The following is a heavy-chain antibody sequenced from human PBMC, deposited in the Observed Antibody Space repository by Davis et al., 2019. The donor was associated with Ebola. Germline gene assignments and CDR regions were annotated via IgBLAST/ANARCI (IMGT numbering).Heavy chain of an antibody. CDR1: GFTFSNAW. Sequence: GESLKISCVASGFTFSNAWMSWVRQAPGKGLEWVGRIKSKTDGGTADYAAPVKTRFTISRDDSKNTLYLQMNSLKSEDTAVYYCTRTPTAGLWGQGTLVTVAS. CDR2: IKSKTDGGTA. D-gene: IGHD6-13*01. CDR3: TRTPTAGL. J-gene: IGHJ4*02. V-gene: IGHV3-15*01.